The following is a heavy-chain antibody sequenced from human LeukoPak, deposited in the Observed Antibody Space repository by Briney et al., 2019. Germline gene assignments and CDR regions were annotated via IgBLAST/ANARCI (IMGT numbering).Heavy chain of an antibody. V-gene: IGHV4-39*01. Sequence: KASETLSLTCIVSGASISGGTYYWGWIRQPPGKGLEWIGSIYYTGSTYDNPSLKSRVTISVDTSKNQFSLKLSFVTAADTAVYYCARRGGSGRAFDYWGQGTLVTVSS. J-gene: IGHJ4*02. D-gene: IGHD1-26*01. CDR1: GASISGGTYY. CDR2: IYYTGST. CDR3: ARRGGSGRAFDY.